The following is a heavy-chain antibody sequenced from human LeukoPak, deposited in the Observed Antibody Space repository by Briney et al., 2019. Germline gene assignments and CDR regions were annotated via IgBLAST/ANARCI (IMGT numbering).Heavy chain of an antibody. D-gene: IGHD3-22*01. J-gene: IGHJ4*02. Sequence: KPSETLSLTCTVSGGSVSSGSYYWSWVRRPPGKGLEWIGYIYYSGSTNYNPSLKSRVIISVDTSTNQFSLKLSSVTAADTAVYYCARGQGHYCDSSGYSGEFDYWGQGTLVTVSS. CDR3: ARGQGHYCDSSGYSGEFDY. CDR2: IYYSGST. CDR1: GGSVSSGSYY. V-gene: IGHV4-61*01.